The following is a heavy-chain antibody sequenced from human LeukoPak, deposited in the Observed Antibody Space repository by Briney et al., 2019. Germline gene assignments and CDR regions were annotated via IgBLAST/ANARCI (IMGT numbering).Heavy chain of an antibody. CDR3: ARHPTALVSYGFDP. J-gene: IGHJ5*02. D-gene: IGHD5-18*01. CDR1: GGSFSNYY. CDR2: IYYSGST. Sequence: SETLSLTCTVSGGSFSNYYWSWIRQPPGKGLEWIGYIYYSGSTNYNPSLKSRVTISVDTSKDQFSLNLSSVTATDTAVYYCARHPTALVSYGFDPWGQGTLVTVSS. V-gene: IGHV4-59*08.